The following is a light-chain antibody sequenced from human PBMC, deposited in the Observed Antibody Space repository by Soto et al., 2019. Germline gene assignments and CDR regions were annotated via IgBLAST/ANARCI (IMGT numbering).Light chain of an antibody. V-gene: IGLV1-51*01. CDR3: GTWDSSLSAGV. J-gene: IGLJ2*01. Sequence: QSVLTQPPSVSAAXXXKVTXXCSGSSSNIGNNYVSWYQQLPGTAPKLLIYDNNKRPSGIPDRFSGSKSGTSATLGITGLQTGDEADYYCGTWDSSLSAGVFGGGTQLTVL. CDR2: DNN. CDR1: SSNIGNNY.